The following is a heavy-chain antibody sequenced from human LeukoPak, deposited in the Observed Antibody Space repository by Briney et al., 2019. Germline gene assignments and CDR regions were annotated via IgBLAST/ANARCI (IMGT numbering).Heavy chain of an antibody. Sequence: SETLSLTCTVSGGSISNYHWTWIRQSPGKTLEWIGCSHKSGSTHYNPSLRSRVTISVDTSKNQFSLKLSSVTAADTAVYYCARTPYDYVWGSYRSEYYYYYYMDVWGKGTTVTISS. CDR2: SHKSGST. J-gene: IGHJ6*03. CDR1: GGSISNYH. D-gene: IGHD3-16*02. V-gene: IGHV4-59*12. CDR3: ARTPYDYVWGSYRSEYYYYYYMDV.